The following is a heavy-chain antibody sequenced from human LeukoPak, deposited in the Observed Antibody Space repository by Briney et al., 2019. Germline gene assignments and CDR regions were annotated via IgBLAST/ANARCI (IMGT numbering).Heavy chain of an antibody. J-gene: IGHJ3*02. Sequence: PGRSLRLSCAASGFTFSSYAMHWVRQAPGKGLECVSGISWNSGSIGYADSVKGRFTISRDNAKNSLYLQMNSLRAEDTALYYCAKDMKYGDTWGAFDIWGQGTMVTVSS. V-gene: IGHV3-9*01. CDR1: GFTFSSYA. D-gene: IGHD4-17*01. CDR3: AKDMKYGDTWGAFDI. CDR2: ISWNSGSI.